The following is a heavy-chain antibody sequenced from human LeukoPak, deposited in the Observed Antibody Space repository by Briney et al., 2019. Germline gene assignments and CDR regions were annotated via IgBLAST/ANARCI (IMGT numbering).Heavy chain of an antibody. Sequence: GGSLRLSCAASGFTFSSYAMHWVRQAPGKGLEWVAVISYDGSNKYYADSVKGRFTISRDNSKNTLYLQMNSLRAEDTAVYYCARAPLHSSSYPPWDYWGQGTLVTVSS. CDR3: ARAPLHSSSYPPWDY. D-gene: IGHD3-22*01. CDR1: GFTFSSYA. V-gene: IGHV3-30*04. CDR2: ISYDGSNK. J-gene: IGHJ4*02.